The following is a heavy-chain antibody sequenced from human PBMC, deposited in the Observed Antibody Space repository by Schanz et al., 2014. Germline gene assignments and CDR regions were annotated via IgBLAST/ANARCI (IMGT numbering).Heavy chain of an antibody. CDR1: GYPFTSYG. CDR2: INPSGGTT. Sequence: QVQLVQSGVEVKKPGATVKVSCRASGYPFTSYGVGWVRQAPGQGLEWMGIINPSGGTTKYAQRFQGRVTMTWDTSTSTVSMELSSLRSEDTAVYYCARTGYDPSLTHWGQGTLVTVSS. V-gene: IGHV1-46*03. D-gene: IGHD5-12*01. CDR3: ARTGYDPSLTH. J-gene: IGHJ4*02.